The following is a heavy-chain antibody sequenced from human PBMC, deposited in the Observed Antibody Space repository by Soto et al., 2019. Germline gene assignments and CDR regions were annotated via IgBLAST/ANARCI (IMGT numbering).Heavy chain of an antibody. CDR2: IYSGGTT. J-gene: IGHJ4*02. CDR1: GFTVSSNY. CDR3: ARDPTTHYYGSGLDY. V-gene: IGHV3-66*01. D-gene: IGHD3-10*01. Sequence: QTGGSLRLSCAASGFTVSSNYMSWVRQAPGKGLEWVSVIYSGGTTYYADSVKGRFTISRDNSKNTLYLQMNSLRAEDTAVYYCARDPTTHYYGSGLDYWGQGTLVTVSS.